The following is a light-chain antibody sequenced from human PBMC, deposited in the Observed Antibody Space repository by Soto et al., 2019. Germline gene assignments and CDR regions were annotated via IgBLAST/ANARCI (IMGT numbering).Light chain of an antibody. J-gene: IGLJ2*01. CDR2: STN. CDR3: LLYFGGPVI. Sequence: QTVVTQEPSLTVSPGGTITLTCASSAGAVTRNYFPNWFQHKPGQAPRALIYSTNNKHPWTPARFSGSLLGDKAALTLSDVQPEDEAEYYCLLYFGGPVIFGGGTKLTVL. V-gene: IGLV7-43*01. CDR1: AGAVTRNYF.